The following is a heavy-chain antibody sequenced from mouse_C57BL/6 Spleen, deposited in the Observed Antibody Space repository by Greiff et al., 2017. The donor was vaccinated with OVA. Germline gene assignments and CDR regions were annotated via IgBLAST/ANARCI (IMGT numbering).Heavy chain of an antibody. D-gene: IGHD1-1*01. Sequence: QVQLQQSGAELARPGASVKLSCKASGYTFTSYGMSWVKQRTGQGLEWIGEIYPRSGNTYYNEKFKGKATLTADKSSSTAYMELRSLTSEDSAVYCGARYYGSTLYYCDYWGQGTTLTVSS. CDR1: GYTFTSYG. J-gene: IGHJ2*01. CDR2: IYPRSGNT. CDR3: ARYYGSTLYYCDY. V-gene: IGHV1-81*01.